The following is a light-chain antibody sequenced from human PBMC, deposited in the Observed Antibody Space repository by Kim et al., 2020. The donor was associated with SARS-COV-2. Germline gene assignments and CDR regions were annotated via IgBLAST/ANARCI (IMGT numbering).Light chain of an antibody. CDR2: GTS. Sequence: PEERATLSCRASQSVSSSSLAWYQQKPGQAPRLLIYGTSSRATGIPDRFSGSGSGTDFTLTISRLEPDDFAVYYCQQSAASRTCGLGTKVDIK. CDR3: QQSAASRT. J-gene: IGKJ1*01. V-gene: IGKV3-20*01. CDR1: QSVSSSS.